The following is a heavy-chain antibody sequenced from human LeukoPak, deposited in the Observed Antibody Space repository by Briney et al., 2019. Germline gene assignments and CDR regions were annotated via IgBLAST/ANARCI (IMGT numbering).Heavy chain of an antibody. CDR1: GGSFSGYY. J-gene: IGHJ6*02. CDR2: INHSGST. Sequence: SETLSLTCAVYGGSFSGYYWSWIRQPPGKGLEWIREINHSGSTNYNPSLKSRVTISVDTSKNQFSLKLSSVTAADTAVYYCARVRYDFWSGPPRGMDVWGQGTTVTVSS. V-gene: IGHV4-34*01. CDR3: ARVRYDFWSGPPRGMDV. D-gene: IGHD3-3*01.